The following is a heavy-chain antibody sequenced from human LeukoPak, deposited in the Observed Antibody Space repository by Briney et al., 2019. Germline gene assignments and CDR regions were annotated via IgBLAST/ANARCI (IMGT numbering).Heavy chain of an antibody. V-gene: IGHV1-69*05. J-gene: IGHJ4*02. D-gene: IGHD1-26*01. CDR3: ARTMTVYSGSYYPFDY. Sequence: SVKVSCRASGGTFSTYPISWVRQAPGQGLEWMGGIIPIFGTANYAQKFQGRVTITTDESTSTTYMELSSLRSEDTAMYYCARTMTVYSGSYYPFDYWGQGTLVTVSS. CDR2: IIPIFGTA. CDR1: GGTFSTYP.